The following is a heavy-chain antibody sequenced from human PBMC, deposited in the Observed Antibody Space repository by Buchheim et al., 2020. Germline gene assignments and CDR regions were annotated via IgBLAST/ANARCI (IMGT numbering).Heavy chain of an antibody. CDR3: ARDYYDSSGYYYSYYFDY. Sequence: QVQLVESGGGVVQPGRSLRLSCAASGFTFSSYAMHWVRQAPGKGLEWVAVISYDGSNKYYADSVKGRFTISRDNSKNTLYLQMNSLRAEETAVYYCARDYYDSSGYYYSYYFDYWGQGTL. D-gene: IGHD3-22*01. J-gene: IGHJ4*02. V-gene: IGHV3-30-3*01. CDR2: ISYDGSNK. CDR1: GFTFSSYA.